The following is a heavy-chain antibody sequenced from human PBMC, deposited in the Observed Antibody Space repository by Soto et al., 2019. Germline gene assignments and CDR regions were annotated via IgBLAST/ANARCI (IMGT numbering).Heavy chain of an antibody. J-gene: IGHJ4*02. V-gene: IGHV3-23*01. Sequence: EVQLLDSGGGLVQPGGALRLSCAASGFTFSSYAMSWVRQAPGKGLEWVSVISGSGGSTHYADSVKGRFTISRDNFKNTLYLQMNSLRAEDTAVYYCARDESSGFLVPTDHWGQGTLVTVSS. CDR2: ISGSGGST. D-gene: IGHD6-19*01. CDR3: ARDESSGFLVPTDH. CDR1: GFTFSSYA.